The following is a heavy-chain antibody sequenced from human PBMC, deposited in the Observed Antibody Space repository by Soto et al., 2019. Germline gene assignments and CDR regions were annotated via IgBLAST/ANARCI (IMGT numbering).Heavy chain of an antibody. CDR3: AGYYGSGSYPSRVLDV. Sequence: QVQLVQSGAEVKKPGSSVKVSCKASGGTFSSYAISWVRQAPGQGLEWMGGIIPIFGTANYAQKFQGRVTITADESTSTAYMELSSLRAEDTAVYYCAGYYGSGSYPSRVLDVWGQGTTVTVSS. D-gene: IGHD3-10*01. V-gene: IGHV1-69*01. CDR2: IIPIFGTA. CDR1: GGTFSSYA. J-gene: IGHJ6*02.